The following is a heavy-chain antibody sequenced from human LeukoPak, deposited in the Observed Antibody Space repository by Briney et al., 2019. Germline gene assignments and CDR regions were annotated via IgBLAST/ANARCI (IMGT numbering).Heavy chain of an antibody. Sequence: SQTLSLTCAISGDSVSSNSSAWNWIRQFPSRGLEWLGRTYYRSKWYNDYAVSVKGRITINPDTSKNHFSLQLNSLTPEDTAIYYCARIGYSYGGPWGQGTLVTVSS. CDR1: GDSVSSNSSA. V-gene: IGHV6-1*01. CDR3: ARIGYSYGGP. J-gene: IGHJ5*02. D-gene: IGHD5-18*01. CDR2: TYYRSKWYN.